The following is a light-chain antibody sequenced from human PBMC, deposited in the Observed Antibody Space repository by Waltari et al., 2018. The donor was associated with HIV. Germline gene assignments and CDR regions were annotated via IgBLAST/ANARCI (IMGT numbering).Light chain of an antibody. J-gene: IGLJ2*01. Sequence: QTVVTQEPSFSVSPGGTVTLTCGLSSGSVSTSYYPRWYQQTPGQAPRTLIYSTNTRSSGVPDRFSGSILGNKAALTITGAQADDESDYYCVLYTGSGIGVFGGGTKLTVL. CDR3: VLYTGSGIGV. CDR1: SGSVSTSYY. V-gene: IGLV8-61*01. CDR2: STN.